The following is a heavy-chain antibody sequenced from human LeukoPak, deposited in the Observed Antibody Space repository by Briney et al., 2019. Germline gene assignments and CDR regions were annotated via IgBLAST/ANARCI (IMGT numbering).Heavy chain of an antibody. Sequence: SETLSLTCTVSAYSISSGYYWGWIRQPPGKGLECIGTIYHSGSTYYNPSLKSRVTISVDTSKNQFSLKLTSVTAADTAVYYCARSQFYGSGSYQGRWFDPWGQGTLVTVSS. V-gene: IGHV4-38-2*02. CDR3: ARSQFYGSGSYQGRWFDP. J-gene: IGHJ5*02. D-gene: IGHD3-10*01. CDR2: IYHSGST. CDR1: AYSISSGYY.